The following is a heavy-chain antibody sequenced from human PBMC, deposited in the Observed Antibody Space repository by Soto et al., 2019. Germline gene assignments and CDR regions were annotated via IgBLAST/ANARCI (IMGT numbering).Heavy chain of an antibody. CDR3: AKGRGRFKSGVQKTFDS. J-gene: IGHJ4*02. D-gene: IGHD2-8*01. CDR2: ISGSGGTT. V-gene: IGHV3-23*01. Sequence: EVHLLDSGGGLVQPGGSLTLSCVASGFIFDTYAMSWVRQAPGKGLEWVSAISGSGGTTYYADSVKGRLTISRDNSKHILYLQLNSLRVEDTAVYYCAKGRGRFKSGVQKTFDSWGQGTLVTVSS. CDR1: GFIFDTYA.